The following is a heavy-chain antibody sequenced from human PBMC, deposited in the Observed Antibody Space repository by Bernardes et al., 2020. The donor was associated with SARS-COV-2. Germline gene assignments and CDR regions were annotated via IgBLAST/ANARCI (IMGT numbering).Heavy chain of an antibody. J-gene: IGHJ6*02. CDR3: ASRHSSCAFYGLDV. CDR2: INPKSGGT. CDR1: GYTFIDFY. D-gene: IGHD6-19*01. Sequence: ASVKVSCKTSGYTFIDFYIHWLRQAPGQRLEWMGWINPKSGGTNYAQKFQGRVTMTRDTSSSTVYMELNWLRVDDTAMYYCASRHSSCAFYGLDVWGQGTTVIVSS. V-gene: IGHV1-2*02.